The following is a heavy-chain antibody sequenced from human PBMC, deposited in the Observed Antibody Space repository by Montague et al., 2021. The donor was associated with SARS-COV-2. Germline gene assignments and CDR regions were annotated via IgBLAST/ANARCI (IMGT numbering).Heavy chain of an antibody. Sequence: SLRLSCAASGFTVSSNHMTWVRQAPGKGLEWVSDIHAGGTIFYADSVKGRFTISRHNSMNMLYLQMKSLTTGDTPVYFCAGAIRTPRCRYFDSWGQGTLVTVSS. J-gene: IGHJ4*03. CDR1: GFTVSSNH. D-gene: IGHD3-3*01. V-gene: IGHV3-53*04. CDR2: IHAGGTI. CDR3: AGAIRTPRCRYFDS.